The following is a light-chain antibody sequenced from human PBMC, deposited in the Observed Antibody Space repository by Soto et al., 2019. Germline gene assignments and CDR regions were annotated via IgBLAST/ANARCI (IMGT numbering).Light chain of an antibody. CDR1: QTISSW. J-gene: IGKJ1*01. V-gene: IGKV1-5*03. CDR2: KAS. CDR3: QHYNSYSEA. Sequence: QFTQSPSTLSGSVGDRVTITCRASQTISSWLAWYQQKPGKAPKLLIYKASTLKSGVPSRFSGSGSGTEFTLTISSLQPDDFATYYCQHYNSYSEAFGQGTKVDIK.